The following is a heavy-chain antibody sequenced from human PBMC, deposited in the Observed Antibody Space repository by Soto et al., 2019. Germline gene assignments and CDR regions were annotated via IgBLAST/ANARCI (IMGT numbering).Heavy chain of an antibody. CDR3: AVVVVPAALSPWVWFDP. D-gene: IGHD2-2*01. CDR1: GGTFSSYA. V-gene: IGHV1-69*13. J-gene: IGHJ5*02. Sequence: SVKVSCKASGGTFSSYAISWVRQAPGQGLEWMGGIIPIFGTANYAQKFQGRVTITADESTSTAYMELSSLRSEDTAVYYCAVVVVPAALSPWVWFDPWGQGTLVTVSS. CDR2: IIPIFGTA.